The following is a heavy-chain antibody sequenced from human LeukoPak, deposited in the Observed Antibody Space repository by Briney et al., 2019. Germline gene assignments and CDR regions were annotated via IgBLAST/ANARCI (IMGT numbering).Heavy chain of an antibody. CDR3: ASSGWKTGYFDY. D-gene: IGHD6-19*01. V-gene: IGHV4-4*02. J-gene: IGHJ4*02. Sequence: PSGTLSLTCAVSGDSISSSNWWSWVRQPPGKGLEWIGEIYRSGSTNYNPSLKSRVTISVDKSKNQFSVKLSSVTAADTAVYYCASSGWKTGYFDYWGQGALVIVSS. CDR2: IYRSGST. CDR1: GDSISSSNW.